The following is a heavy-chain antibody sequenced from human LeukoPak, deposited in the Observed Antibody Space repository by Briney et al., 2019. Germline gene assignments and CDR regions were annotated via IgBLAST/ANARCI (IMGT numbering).Heavy chain of an antibody. Sequence: GGSLRLSCAASGFTISSYAMTWVRQAPGKGLEWVSAISGSGSSTYYSDSVKGRFTISRDNSKNTMYLQMNSLRAEDTAVYYCAQDCSSGPGYYYYMDVWGQGTTVTVSS. V-gene: IGHV3-23*01. CDR2: ISGSGSST. CDR1: GFTISSYA. CDR3: AQDCSSGPGYYYYMDV. D-gene: IGHD6-25*01. J-gene: IGHJ6*03.